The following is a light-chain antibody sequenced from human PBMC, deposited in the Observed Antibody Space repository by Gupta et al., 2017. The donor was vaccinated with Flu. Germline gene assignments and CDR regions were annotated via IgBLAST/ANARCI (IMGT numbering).Light chain of an antibody. CDR1: QSIGTY. CDR2: GAS. V-gene: IGKV1-39*01. CDR3: QQSYSTPPERVT. J-gene: IGKJ4*01. Sequence: DIQMTQSPSSLSASVGDRVTITCRASQSIGTYLNWYQQKPGKAPKALIYGASSLHNGVPSRFSGNGSGTHFTLAISSVQPEDFATYYCQQSYSTPPERVTFGRGTKVEIK.